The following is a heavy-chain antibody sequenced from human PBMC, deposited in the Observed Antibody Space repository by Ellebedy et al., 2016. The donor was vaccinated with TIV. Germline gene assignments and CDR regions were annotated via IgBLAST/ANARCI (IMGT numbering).Heavy chain of an antibody. CDR3: ASDLDKSSGWYAGAAY. V-gene: IGHV3-30-3*01. CDR1: GFTFDSYA. CDR2: IALDGSSQ. Sequence: SLKISCVASGFTFDSYAMHWVRQAPGKGLERVAVIALDGSSQDYADSVKGRFTVSRDNSMTTVYLEMNSRRAEDTALYYCASDLDKSSGWYAGAAYWGQGTLVTVSS. D-gene: IGHD6-19*01. J-gene: IGHJ4*02.